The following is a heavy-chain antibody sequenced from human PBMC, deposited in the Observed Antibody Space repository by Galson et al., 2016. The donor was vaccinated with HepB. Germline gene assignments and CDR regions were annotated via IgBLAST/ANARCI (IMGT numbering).Heavy chain of an antibody. J-gene: IGHJ4*02. V-gene: IGHV3-30*04. CDR2: ISYNGSAT. D-gene: IGHD3-22*01. Sequence: SLRLSCAASGFTFSNYAMHWVRQAPGKGLEWVAVISYNGSATYYADSVKGRFTVSRVNSRNKLYLQMNSLRPDDTAVYSCARDLNYYDSSGYPYWGQGTLVTVSS. CDR1: GFTFSNYA. CDR3: ARDLNYYDSSGYPY.